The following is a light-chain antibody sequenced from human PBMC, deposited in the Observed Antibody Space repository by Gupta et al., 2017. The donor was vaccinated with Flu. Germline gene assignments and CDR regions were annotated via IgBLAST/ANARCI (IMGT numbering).Light chain of an antibody. Sequence: QSALTQPASVSGSPGQSTTISCTGTSSDVGGYNHVSWYQQHPGKAPKLMLYEVSDRPSGVSSRFPGSKSGNTASLTISGLQAEDEADYYCSSYTSISTYVFGTGTKVTVL. CDR3: SSYTSISTYV. J-gene: IGLJ1*01. CDR1: SSDVGGYNH. V-gene: IGLV2-14*01. CDR2: EVS.